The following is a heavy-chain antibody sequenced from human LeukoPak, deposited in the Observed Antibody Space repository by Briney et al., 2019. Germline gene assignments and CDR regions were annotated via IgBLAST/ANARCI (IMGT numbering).Heavy chain of an antibody. J-gene: IGHJ6*02. CDR2: IYHSGST. CDR3: ARERLGYCSGGSCYWGMDV. CDR1: GGSISSGGYS. Sequence: SQTLSLTCAVSGGSISSGGYSWSWIRQPPGKGLEWIGYIYHSGSTYYNPSLKSRVTTSVDRSKNQFSLKLSSVTAADTAVYYCARERLGYCSGGSCYWGMDVWGQGTTVTVSS. D-gene: IGHD2-15*01. V-gene: IGHV4-30-2*01.